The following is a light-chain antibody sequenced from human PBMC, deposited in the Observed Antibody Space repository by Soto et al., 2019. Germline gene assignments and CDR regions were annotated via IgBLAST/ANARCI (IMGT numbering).Light chain of an antibody. J-gene: IGKJ1*01. CDR1: QSVSNSY. CDR2: SAS. V-gene: IGKV3-20*01. CDR3: QQYVSSPWT. Sequence: EIVLTQSPGTLSLSPGERVTLSCRASQSVSNSYLAWYQQKPGQAPRLLIYSASSRATGIPDRFSGSGSGADLPLTISRLEPEDFAVYYCQQYVSSPWTFGQGTKVEIK.